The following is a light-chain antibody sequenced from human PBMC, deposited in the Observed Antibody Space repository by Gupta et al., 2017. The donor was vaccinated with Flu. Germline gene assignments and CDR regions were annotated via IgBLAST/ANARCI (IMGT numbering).Light chain of an antibody. V-gene: IGLV3-21*02. J-gene: IGLJ3*02. CDR3: RVWNGGGKLSFV. Sequence: SSVLTPPPSVSVAPGQTPSLTCGTDHIGRKSVHWYRKKAGTAPVLVVYEDGDRSSGMPGRLSGSNSGSAATRNITRVEGGDEADYYWRVWNGGGKLSFVFGGGTKMTVL. CDR2: EDG. CDR1: HIGRKS.